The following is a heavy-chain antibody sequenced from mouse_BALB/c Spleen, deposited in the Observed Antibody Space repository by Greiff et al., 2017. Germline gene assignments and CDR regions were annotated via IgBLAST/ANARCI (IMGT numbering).Heavy chain of an antibody. Sequence: EVQLQQSGPGLVKPSQSLSLTCSVTGYSITSGYYWNWIRQFPGNKLEWMGYISYDGSNNYNPSLKNRISITRDTSKNQFFLKLNSVTTEDTATYYCARVDDYDYYYAMDYWGQGTSVTVSS. CDR2: ISYDGSN. V-gene: IGHV3-6*02. CDR1: GYSITSGYY. D-gene: IGHD2-4*01. J-gene: IGHJ4*01. CDR3: ARVDDYDYYYAMDY.